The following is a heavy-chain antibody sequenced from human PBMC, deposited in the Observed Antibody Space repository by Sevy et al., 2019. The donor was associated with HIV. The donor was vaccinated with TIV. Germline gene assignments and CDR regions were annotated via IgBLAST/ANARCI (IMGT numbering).Heavy chain of an antibody. V-gene: IGHV4-34*01. CDR3: ARRRYFYASGWKDVLDI. CDR1: GGSFSGHS. J-gene: IGHJ3*02. D-gene: IGHD3-10*01. CDR2: INDGEIT. Sequence: SETLSLTCGVYGGSFSGHSWSWLRQTPEKGLEWIGEINDGEITDYNPSLESRVTMSVDTSKNQFSLKLKSVTAADTAVYYCARRRYFYASGWKDVLDIWGQGTLVTVSS.